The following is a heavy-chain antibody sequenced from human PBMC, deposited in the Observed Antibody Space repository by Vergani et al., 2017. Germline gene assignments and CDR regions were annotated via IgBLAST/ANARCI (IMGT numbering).Heavy chain of an antibody. CDR2: ISPGASTV. D-gene: IGHD1-1*01. J-gene: IGHJ6*02. Sequence: LEESGGGSVKPGGSLRLSCAASGFKFSDHYMSWIRQAPGKGLEWVSHISPGASTVSYTDSVTGRFTVSRDHDNNSLTLDMTTLGVEDTAVYYCAKNPGISTTRHYYAMDVWGQGTTVTVSS. V-gene: IGHV3-11*04. CDR3: AKNPGISTTRHYYAMDV. CDR1: GFKFSDHY.